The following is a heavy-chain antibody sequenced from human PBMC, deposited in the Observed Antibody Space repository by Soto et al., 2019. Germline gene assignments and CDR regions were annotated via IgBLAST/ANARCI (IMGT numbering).Heavy chain of an antibody. Sequence: TGGSLRLSCAASGFTFSSYSMNWVRQAPGKGLEWVSSISSSSSYIYYADSVKGRFTISRDNAKNSLYLQMNSLRAEDTAVYYCARDLRGYDSSGPIEYWGQGTLVTVSS. CDR3: ARDLRGYDSSGPIEY. CDR2: ISSSSSYI. D-gene: IGHD3-22*01. J-gene: IGHJ4*02. V-gene: IGHV3-21*01. CDR1: GFTFSSYS.